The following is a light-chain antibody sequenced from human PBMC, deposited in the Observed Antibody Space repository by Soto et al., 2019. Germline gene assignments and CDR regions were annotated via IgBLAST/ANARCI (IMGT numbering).Light chain of an antibody. J-gene: IGLJ1*01. Sequence: QSVLTQPRSVSGSPGQSVTISCTGTSSDVGGYNYVSWYQQHPGKAPKLMIYDVSKRPSGVPDRFSGSKSGNTASLTISGLXAEDEADYYCCSYAGSYTFYVFGTGTRSPS. V-gene: IGLV2-11*01. CDR2: DVS. CDR1: SSDVGGYNY. CDR3: CSYAGSYTFYV.